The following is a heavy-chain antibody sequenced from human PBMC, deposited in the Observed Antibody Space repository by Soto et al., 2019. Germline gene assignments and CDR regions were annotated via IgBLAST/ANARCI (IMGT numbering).Heavy chain of an antibody. V-gene: IGHV4-31*03. D-gene: IGHD2-21*02. CDR2: IYSRGSA. CDR3: ARVPTQVTQEYFFGY. CDR1: GGSISTSGYY. Sequence: PSVTLSLTCSVSGGSISTSGYYWSWIRQHPGKGLEWIGYIYSRGSAYYNPSLESRVTISMDSSKNQFSLKLTSVTAADTAVYYCARVPTQVTQEYFFGYWGQGTQVAVSS. J-gene: IGHJ4*02.